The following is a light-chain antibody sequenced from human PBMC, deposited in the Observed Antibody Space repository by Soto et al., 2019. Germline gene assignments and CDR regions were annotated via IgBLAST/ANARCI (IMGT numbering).Light chain of an antibody. Sequence: QSVLTQPPSASASLGASVTLTCTLSSGYSNYKVDWYQQRPGKGPRFAMRVGTGGIVGSKGDGIPDRFSVLGSGLNRYLTIKNIQEEDESDYHCGADHGSGSNFLVVFGGGTKLTVL. CDR3: GADHGSGSNFLVV. CDR1: SGYSNYK. CDR2: VGTGGIVG. V-gene: IGLV9-49*01. J-gene: IGLJ2*01.